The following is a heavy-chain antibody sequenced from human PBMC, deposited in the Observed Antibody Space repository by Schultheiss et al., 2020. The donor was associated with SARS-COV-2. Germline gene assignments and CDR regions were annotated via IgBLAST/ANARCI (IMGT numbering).Heavy chain of an antibody. Sequence: GGSLRLSCAASGFTFSTYAMNWVRQAPGKGLEWVSGISGSGGSTYYADSVKGRFTISRDNSKNTLYLQMNSLRAEDTAVYYCARDVYYDILTGYSGSAAFDYWGQGTLVTVAS. CDR2: ISGSGGST. CDR3: ARDVYYDILTGYSGSAAFDY. V-gene: IGHV3-23*01. J-gene: IGHJ4*02. D-gene: IGHD3-9*01. CDR1: GFTFSTYA.